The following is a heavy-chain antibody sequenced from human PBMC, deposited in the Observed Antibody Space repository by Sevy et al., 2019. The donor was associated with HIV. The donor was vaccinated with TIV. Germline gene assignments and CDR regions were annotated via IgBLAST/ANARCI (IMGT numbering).Heavy chain of an antibody. D-gene: IGHD3-22*01. CDR2: ISATGGGT. Sequence: RPSCAASGFTFNTHAMNWVRQAPGKGLEWVSGISATGGGTYYTDSVKGRFTVSRDNSQNTLYLQMNSLRADDTAIYYCAKALNPALESMIEVIFRTLKGFDVWGQGTMVTVSS. J-gene: IGHJ3*01. V-gene: IGHV3-23*01. CDR1: GFTFNTHA. CDR3: AKALNPALESMIEVIFRTLKGFDV.